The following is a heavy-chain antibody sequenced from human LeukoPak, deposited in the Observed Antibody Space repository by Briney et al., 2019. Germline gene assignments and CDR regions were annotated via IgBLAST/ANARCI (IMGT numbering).Heavy chain of an antibody. CDR1: GFTFTKYE. Sequence: GGSLRLSCAASGFTFTKYEMNWVRQAPGKGLEWISYISGGNNAIYYADSVKGRFTISRDNGKNSLYLHMSSLGADDTAIYYCATETEYSIYDAFDIWGQGTMVTVSS. D-gene: IGHD4-11*01. CDR2: ISGGNNAI. J-gene: IGHJ3*02. CDR3: ATETEYSIYDAFDI. V-gene: IGHV3-48*03.